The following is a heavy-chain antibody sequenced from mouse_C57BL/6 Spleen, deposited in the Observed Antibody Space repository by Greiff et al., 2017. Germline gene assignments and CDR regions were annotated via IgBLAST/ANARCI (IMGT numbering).Heavy chain of an antibody. CDR2: INPSSGYT. V-gene: IGHV1-4*01. J-gene: IGHJ4*01. Sequence: VQLQQSGAELARPGASVKMSCKASGYTFTSYTMHWVKQRPGQGLEWIGYINPSSGYTKYNQKFKDKATLTADKSSSTAYMQLSSLTSEDSAVYYCARPRSYAMDYWGQGTSVTVSS. CDR1: GYTFTSYT. CDR3: ARPRSYAMDY.